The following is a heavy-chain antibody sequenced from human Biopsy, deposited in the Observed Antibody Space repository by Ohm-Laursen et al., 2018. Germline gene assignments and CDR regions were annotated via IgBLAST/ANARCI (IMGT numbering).Heavy chain of an antibody. CDR1: GGTFSNYG. CDR2: NIPIFGTG. D-gene: IGHD3-9*01. CDR3: ATKLTGYFHH. Sequence: GSSVKVSCKAPGGTFSNYGVNWVRQAPGQGLEWLGGNIPIFGTGNYAQKFQDRVTVAADTSTSTATMELRSLRSDDPAVYYCATKLTGYFHHWGQGTLVIVSS. J-gene: IGHJ1*01. V-gene: IGHV1-69*06.